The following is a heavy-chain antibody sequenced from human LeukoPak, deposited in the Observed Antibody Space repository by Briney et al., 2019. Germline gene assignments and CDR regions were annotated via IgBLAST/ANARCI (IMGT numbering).Heavy chain of an antibody. Sequence: PSETLSLTCTVSSGSISTSNYYWGWIRQPPGKGLEWIGSIYYSGSTYYNPSLKSRVTISVDTSKNQFSLKLSSVTAADTAVYYCAAENCSGGSCYPRPDYWGQGTLVTVSS. CDR1: SGSISTSNYY. V-gene: IGHV4-39*07. J-gene: IGHJ4*02. CDR2: IYYSGST. D-gene: IGHD2-15*01. CDR3: AAENCSGGSCYPRPDY.